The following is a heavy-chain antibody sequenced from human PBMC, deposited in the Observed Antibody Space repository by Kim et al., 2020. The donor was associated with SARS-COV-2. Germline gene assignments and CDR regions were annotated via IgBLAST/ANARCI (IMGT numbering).Heavy chain of an antibody. CDR3: ATRAYSGSYQNYYYYGMDV. V-gene: IGHV5-51*01. Sequence: GESLKISCKGSGYSFTSYWICWVRQMPGKGLEWMGIIYPGDSDTRYSPSFQGQVTISADKSISTAYLQWSSLKASDTAMYYCATRAYSGSYQNYYYYGMDVWGQGTTVTVSS. CDR1: GYSFTSYW. CDR2: IYPGDSDT. D-gene: IGHD1-26*01. J-gene: IGHJ6*02.